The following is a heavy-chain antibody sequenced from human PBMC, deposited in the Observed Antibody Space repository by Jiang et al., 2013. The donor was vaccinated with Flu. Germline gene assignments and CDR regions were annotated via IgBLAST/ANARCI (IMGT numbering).Heavy chain of an antibody. CDR3: ARGRRAAAGTGWGY. V-gene: IGHV1-8*01. Sequence: QLVESGAEVKKPGASVKVSCKASGYTFTSYDINWVRQATGQGLEWMGWMNPNSGNTGYAQKFQGRVTMTRNTSISTAYMELSSLRSEDTAVYYCARGRRAAAGTGWGYWSQGTLVTVSS. CDR2: MNPNSGNT. CDR1: GYTFTSYD. J-gene: IGHJ4*02. D-gene: IGHD6-13*01.